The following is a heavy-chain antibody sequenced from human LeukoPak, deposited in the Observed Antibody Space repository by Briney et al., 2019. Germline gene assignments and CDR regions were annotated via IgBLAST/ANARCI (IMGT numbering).Heavy chain of an antibody. D-gene: IGHD4-17*01. CDR1: GYTFTSYG. V-gene: IGHV1-2*02. CDR3: ARLRADHFDY. CDR2: INPNSGGT. J-gene: IGHJ4*02. Sequence: ASVKVSCKASGYTFTSYGISWVRQAPGQGLEWMGWINPNSGGTNYAQKFQGRVTMTRDTSISTAYMELSRLRSDDTAVYYCARLRADHFDYWGQGTLVTVSS.